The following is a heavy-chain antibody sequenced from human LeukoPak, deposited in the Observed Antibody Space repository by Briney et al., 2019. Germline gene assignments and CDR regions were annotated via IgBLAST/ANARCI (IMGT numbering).Heavy chain of an antibody. J-gene: IGHJ3*02. CDR2: ISGDGGTT. D-gene: IGHD6-19*01. V-gene: IGHV3-48*04. Sequence: GGSLRLSCAASGFTFSSYSMNWVRQAPGKGLECVSVISGDGGTTYYADFVKGRFTISRDNAKNSLYLQMNSLRAEDTAVYYCAKGPWTAVAGAFDIWGQGTMVTVSS. CDR1: GFTFSSYS. CDR3: AKGPWTAVAGAFDI.